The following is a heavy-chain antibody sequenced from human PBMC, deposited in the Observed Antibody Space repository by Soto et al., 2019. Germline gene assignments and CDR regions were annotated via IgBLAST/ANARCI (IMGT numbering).Heavy chain of an antibody. CDR2: TTAYNGIP. V-gene: IGHV1-18*01. CDR3: ARDQISDIVVLRNTILDAFDI. D-gene: IGHD2-15*01. CDR1: GYTFTNYG. Sequence: QVQLVQSGAEVKKPGASVKVSCKASGYTFTNYGISWVQQAPGQGLEWMGWTTAYNGIPTHEQKLQGRVTMTRDASTNTAYMEVRSLRSVATAVYYCARDQISDIVVLRNTILDAFDIRGQGNLVTGSS. J-gene: IGHJ3*02.